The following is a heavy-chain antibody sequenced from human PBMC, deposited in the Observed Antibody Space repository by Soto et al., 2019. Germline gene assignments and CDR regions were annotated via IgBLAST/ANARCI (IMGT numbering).Heavy chain of an antibody. Sequence: HPGGSLRLSCAASGFTFSSYAMSWVRQAPGKGLEWVSAISGSGGSTYYADSVKGRFTISRDNSKNTLYLQMNSLRAEDTAVYYCAKDQDSDYDHPYYYYMDVWGKGTTVTVSS. D-gene: IGHD3-3*01. CDR3: AKDQDSDYDHPYYYYMDV. CDR2: ISGSGGST. CDR1: GFTFSSYA. V-gene: IGHV3-23*01. J-gene: IGHJ6*03.